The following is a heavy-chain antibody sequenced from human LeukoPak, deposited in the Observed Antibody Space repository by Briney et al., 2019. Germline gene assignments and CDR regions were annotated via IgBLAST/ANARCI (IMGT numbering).Heavy chain of an antibody. CDR3: ARDKCGSCYSSVDY. D-gene: IGHD2-15*01. CDR1: GFTVTYNY. CDR2: IFSGGNT. Sequence: PGGSLRLSCAASGFTVTYNYMTWVRQAPGKGLEWVSVIFSGGNTYFADSVKGRFTISRDNSKNTLYLQMGSLRAEDMAVYYCARDKCGSCYSSVDYWGQGTLVTVSS. J-gene: IGHJ4*02. V-gene: IGHV3-66*01.